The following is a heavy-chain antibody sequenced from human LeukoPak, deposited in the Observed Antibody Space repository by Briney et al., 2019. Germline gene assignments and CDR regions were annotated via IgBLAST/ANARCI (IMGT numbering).Heavy chain of an antibody. V-gene: IGHV4-59*01. CDR1: GGSIGSYF. Sequence: PSETLSLTCSVSGGSIGSYFWSWIRQPPGKGLEWIGYIYDTGSTNYNPSLKSRVTISVDTSKNQFSLRLSSVTAADTAVYYCARSGTVMVTVDYWGQGTLVTVSS. D-gene: IGHD5-18*01. J-gene: IGHJ4*02. CDR2: IYDTGST. CDR3: ARSGTVMVTVDY.